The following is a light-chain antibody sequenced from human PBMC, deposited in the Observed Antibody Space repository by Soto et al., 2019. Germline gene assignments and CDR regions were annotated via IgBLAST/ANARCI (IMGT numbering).Light chain of an antibody. CDR2: GAA. CDR3: QLYGSSPMYT. J-gene: IGKJ2*01. Sequence: EIVLSQSPGTLSLSPGERATLSCRASQSVTSTSFSWYQQKTGQAPRLLIYGAANRATGIPDRFSGRGSGTDFTLTIRRLEPEDFAVYYCQLYGSSPMYTFGQGPTLELK. V-gene: IGKV3-20*01. CDR1: QSVTSTS.